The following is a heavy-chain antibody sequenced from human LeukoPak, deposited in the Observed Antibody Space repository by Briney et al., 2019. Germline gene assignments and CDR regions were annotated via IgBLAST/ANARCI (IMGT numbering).Heavy chain of an antibody. CDR1: GFSFSGYG. J-gene: IGHJ5*02. CDR2: ISYDESDK. CDR3: AKGAGWQQLVGWFDP. V-gene: IGHV3-30*18. Sequence: GGSLRLSCAASGFSFSGYGMHWVRQAPGKGLEWVAVISYDESDKYYADSVKGRFTISRDNSKSTLYLQTNSLRVNDTAVYYCAKGAGWQQLVGWFDPWGQGTLVTVSS. D-gene: IGHD6-13*01.